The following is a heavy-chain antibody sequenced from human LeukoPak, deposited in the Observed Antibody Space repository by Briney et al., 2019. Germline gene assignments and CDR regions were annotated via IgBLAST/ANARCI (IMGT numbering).Heavy chain of an antibody. Sequence: PGGSLRLSCAGSGFTFSNYGMRWVRQAPGKGLEWLAVIWYEGTNKYYADSVKGRFTISRDNSKNTLYLQMDSLRAEDTAMYYCARQGGLGNYATGSWFDPWGQGTLVTVSS. CDR1: GFTFSNYG. CDR3: ARQGGLGNYATGSWFDP. D-gene: IGHD1-7*01. J-gene: IGHJ5*02. V-gene: IGHV3-33*01. CDR2: IWYEGTNK.